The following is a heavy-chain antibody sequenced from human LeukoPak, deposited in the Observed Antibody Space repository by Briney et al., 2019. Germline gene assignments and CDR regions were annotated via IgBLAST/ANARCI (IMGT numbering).Heavy chain of an antibody. CDR1: GFTVSSNY. CDR2: IYSGGST. Sequence: GGSLRLSCAASGFTVSSNYMSWVRQAPGKGLEWVSVIYSGGSTYYADSVKGRFTISRDNSKNTLYLQMNSLRAEDTAVYYCASNTVTRYYYYMDVWGRGTTVTVSS. J-gene: IGHJ6*03. V-gene: IGHV3-53*01. D-gene: IGHD4-17*01. CDR3: ASNTVTRYYYYMDV.